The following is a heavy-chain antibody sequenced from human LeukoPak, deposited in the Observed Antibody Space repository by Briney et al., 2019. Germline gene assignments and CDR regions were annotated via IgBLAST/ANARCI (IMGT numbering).Heavy chain of an antibody. Sequence: GGSLRLSCAASGFTFSSYSMNWVRQAPGKGLEWVSSISSSSSYIYYADSVKGRFTISRDNAKNSLYLQMNSLRAEDTAVYYCARDPRPLGPPFDYWGQGTLVTVSS. CDR2: ISSSSSYI. CDR1: GFTFSSYS. D-gene: IGHD7-27*01. V-gene: IGHV3-21*01. CDR3: ARDPRPLGPPFDY. J-gene: IGHJ4*02.